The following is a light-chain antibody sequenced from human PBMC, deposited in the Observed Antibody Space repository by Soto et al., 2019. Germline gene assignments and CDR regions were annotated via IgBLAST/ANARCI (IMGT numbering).Light chain of an antibody. V-gene: IGKV3-20*01. CDR2: GAS. CDR3: QRYGTASFT. CDR1: QSVSSDF. J-gene: IGKJ2*01. Sequence: EIVLTQSPGTLSLSPGETATLSCRASQSVSSDFIAWYQQKPGQAPRLLIFGASNRATGIPDRFSGSVSGTDFTLTIDGLEPEDFAVYYCQRYGTASFTFGQGTKVDIK.